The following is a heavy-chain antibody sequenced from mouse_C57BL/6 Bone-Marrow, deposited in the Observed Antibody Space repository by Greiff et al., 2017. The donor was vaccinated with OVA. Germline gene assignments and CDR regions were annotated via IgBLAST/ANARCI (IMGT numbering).Heavy chain of an antibody. D-gene: IGHD2-1*01. Sequence: EVQLVESGPVLVKPGASVKMSCKASGYTFTDYYMNWVKQSHGKSLEWIGVINPYNGGTSYNQKFKGKATLTVDKSSSTAYMELNSLTSEDSAVYYCARSVYYFDVWGTGTTVTVSS. CDR3: ARSVYYFDV. CDR1: GYTFTDYY. CDR2: INPYNGGT. J-gene: IGHJ1*03. V-gene: IGHV1-19*01.